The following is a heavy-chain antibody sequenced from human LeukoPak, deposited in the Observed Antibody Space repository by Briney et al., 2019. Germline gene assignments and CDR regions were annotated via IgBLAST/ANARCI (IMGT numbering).Heavy chain of an antibody. J-gene: IGHJ5*02. CDR2: IYYGGST. V-gene: IGHV4-31*03. CDR1: GGSISSGGYF. Sequence: SETQSLTCTVSGGSISSGGYFWSWIRQHPGKGLEWIGYIYYGGSTYYNPSLKSRLTISVDTSENQFSLRLTSVTAADTAVYYCARGTYSSGWSLGFDPWGQGTLVTVSS. CDR3: ARGTYSSGWSLGFDP. D-gene: IGHD6-19*01.